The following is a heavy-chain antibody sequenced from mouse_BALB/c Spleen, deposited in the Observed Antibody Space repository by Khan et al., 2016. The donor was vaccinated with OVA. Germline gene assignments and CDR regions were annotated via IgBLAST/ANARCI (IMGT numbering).Heavy chain of an antibody. V-gene: IGHV2-2*02. CDR2: IWSAGST. CDR3: ARRGYDYGRGALFAY. D-gene: IGHD2-4*01. J-gene: IGHJ3*01. Sequence: QVQLKQSGPGLVQPSQSLSITCTVSGFSLTNYSVHWVRQSPGKGLEWLGVIWSAGSTDYNAAFISRLTLSKDHSRSQVFFKMNSLQPNDTAIYXCARRGYDYGRGALFAYWGQGTLVTVSA. CDR1: GFSLTNYS.